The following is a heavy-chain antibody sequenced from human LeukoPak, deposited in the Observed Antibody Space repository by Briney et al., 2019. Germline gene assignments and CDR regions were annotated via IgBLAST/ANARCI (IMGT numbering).Heavy chain of an antibody. Sequence: PSETLSLTCTVSGGSISSCSYYWGWIRQPPGKGLEWIGSIYYSGSTYYNPSLKSRVTISVDTSKNQFSLKLSSVTAADTAVYYCARGPDTVAGLFDYWGQGTLVTVSS. D-gene: IGHD6-19*01. CDR2: IYYSGST. CDR3: ARGPDTVAGLFDY. CDR1: GGSISSCSYY. J-gene: IGHJ4*02. V-gene: IGHV4-39*07.